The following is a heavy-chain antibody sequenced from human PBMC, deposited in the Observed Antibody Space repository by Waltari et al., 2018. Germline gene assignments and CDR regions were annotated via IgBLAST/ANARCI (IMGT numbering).Heavy chain of an antibody. CDR1: GFTVSSNY. J-gene: IGHJ4*02. V-gene: IGHV3-53*01. CDR2: IFSEGRT. Sequence: EVQLVESGGGFIQSGGSLRLSCAASGFTVSSNYMSWVRQAPGKGREWVSVIFSEGRTYDADSVKGRFTISRDNSKNTLYLQINSLRAEDTAVYYCARDSRGGLFFDYWGQGTLVTVSS. CDR3: ARDSRGGLFFDY.